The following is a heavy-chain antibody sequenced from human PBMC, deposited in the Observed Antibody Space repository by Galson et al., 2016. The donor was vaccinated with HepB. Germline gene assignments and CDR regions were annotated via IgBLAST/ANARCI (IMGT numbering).Heavy chain of an antibody. CDR2: IDPSDSYI. D-gene: IGHD3-10*01. V-gene: IGHV5-10-1*01. Sequence: QSGAEVKKPGESLRISCKGSGYTFSTYWINWVRQMPGKGLEWMGRIDPSDSYINYSPSFQGHVTISVDKFSKTAYLRWSSLKASDTAMYYCARSSSSGSGRWRFDSWGQGTLVTVSS. CDR3: ARSSSSGSGRWRFDS. J-gene: IGHJ5*01. CDR1: GYTFSTYW.